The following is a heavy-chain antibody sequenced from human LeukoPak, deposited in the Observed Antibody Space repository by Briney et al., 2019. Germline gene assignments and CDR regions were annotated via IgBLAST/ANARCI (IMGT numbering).Heavy chain of an antibody. CDR1: GYTFTGYY. Sequence: ASVKVPCKASGYTFTGYYMHWVRQAPGQGLEWMGWINPNSGGTNYAQKFQGRVTMTRDTSISTAYMELSRLRSDDTAVYYCARLELLWFGELSLAFDYWGQGTLVTVSS. CDR3: ARLELLWFGELSLAFDY. D-gene: IGHD3-10*01. J-gene: IGHJ4*02. V-gene: IGHV1-2*02. CDR2: INPNSGGT.